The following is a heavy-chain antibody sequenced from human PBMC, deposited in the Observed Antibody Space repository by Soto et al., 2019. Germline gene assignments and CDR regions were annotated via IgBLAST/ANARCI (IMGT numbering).Heavy chain of an antibody. CDR1: GGSFSGYY. Sequence: XQWGAGLLKPSETLSLTCAVYGGSFSGYYWSWIRQPPGKGLEWIGEINHSGSTNYNPSLKXRVTISVDTSKTQFSLKLSSVTAAATAVYYCARGRLRVDYWGQGTLVTVSS. CDR2: INHSGST. V-gene: IGHV4-34*01. J-gene: IGHJ4*02. CDR3: ARGRLRVDY.